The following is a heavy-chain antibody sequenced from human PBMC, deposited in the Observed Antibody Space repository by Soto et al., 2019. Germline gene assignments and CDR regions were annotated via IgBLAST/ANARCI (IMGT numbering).Heavy chain of an antibody. CDR1: GITFSNYA. V-gene: IGHV3-23*01. CDR3: AKDPARYDYVWGTYRYIDH. D-gene: IGHD3-16*02. CDR2: ISTSGGRP. J-gene: IGHJ4*02. Sequence: GGSLRLSCTASGITFSNYAMSWVRQAPRKGLEWVSSISTSGGRPYYADSVKGRFTISRDNSKNTLYLQMNSLRVEDTAVYYCAKDPARYDYVWGTYRYIDHWGQGTLVTVSS.